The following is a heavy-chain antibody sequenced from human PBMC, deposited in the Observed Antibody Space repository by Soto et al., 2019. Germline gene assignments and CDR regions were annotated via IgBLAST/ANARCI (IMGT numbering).Heavy chain of an antibody. V-gene: IGHV3-23*01. Sequence: GGSLRLSCAASGFTLSSYAMSWVRQAPGKGLDWVSSISGGSGSTYYTDSVKGRLTVSRDNSKNTLYLQMNSLRAEDTAVYYCAVATDYWGQGTLVTVS. J-gene: IGHJ4*02. CDR3: AVATDY. D-gene: IGHD5-12*01. CDR1: GFTLSSYA. CDR2: ISGGSGST.